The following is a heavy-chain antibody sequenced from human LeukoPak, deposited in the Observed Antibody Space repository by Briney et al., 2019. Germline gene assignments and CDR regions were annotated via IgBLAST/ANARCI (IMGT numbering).Heavy chain of an antibody. J-gene: IGHJ4*02. V-gene: IGHV3-23*01. CDR2: ISGSGGST. CDR1: GFTFSSYA. Sequence: GGSLRLSCAASGFTFSSYAMSWVRQAPGKGLEWVSAISGSGGSTYYADSVKGRFTISRDNSKNTLYLQMNSLRAEDTAVYYCARDYGDYGALDYWGQGTLVTVSS. CDR3: ARDYGDYGALDY. D-gene: IGHD4-17*01.